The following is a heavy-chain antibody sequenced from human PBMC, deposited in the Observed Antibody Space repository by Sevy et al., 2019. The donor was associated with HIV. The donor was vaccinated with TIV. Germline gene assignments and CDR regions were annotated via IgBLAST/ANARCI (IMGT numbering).Heavy chain of an antibody. Sequence: SETLSLTCAVYGGSFSGYYWSWIRQPPGKGLEWIGEINHSGSTNYNPSLKSRVTISVDTSKNQFSLKLSSVTAADTAVYYCARGSRFTMIVVVITPWAFDIWGQGTMFTVSS. CDR1: GGSFSGYY. CDR3: ARGSRFTMIVVVITPWAFDI. CDR2: INHSGST. D-gene: IGHD3-22*01. V-gene: IGHV4-34*01. J-gene: IGHJ3*02.